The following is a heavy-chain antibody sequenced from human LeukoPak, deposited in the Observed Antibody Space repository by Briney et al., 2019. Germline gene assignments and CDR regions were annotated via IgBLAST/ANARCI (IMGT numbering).Heavy chain of an antibody. CDR3: AREARGLGYYDSSGYRAFDI. Sequence: SETLSLTCTVSGGSFSSGGYYWRWIRQPPGKGLEWIEYIYYSGSTKYNPSLKSRVSISEDTSKNQFSLKLTSVTAADTAVYYCAREARGLGYYDSSGYRAFDIWGQGTMVTVSS. J-gene: IGHJ3*02. CDR2: IYYSGST. CDR1: GGSFSSGGYY. V-gene: IGHV4-30-4*08. D-gene: IGHD3-22*01.